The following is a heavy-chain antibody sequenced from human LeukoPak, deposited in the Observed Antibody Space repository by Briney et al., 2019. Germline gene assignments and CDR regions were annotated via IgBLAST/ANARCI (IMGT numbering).Heavy chain of an antibody. V-gene: IGHV3-33*01. Sequence: GGSLRLSCAASGFSFSSYGMHWVRQAPGKGLEWVSGIWYGGTNDYYADSVKGRFTISRDNSRNTLYLQMNSLRTEDTAVYSCARAAFDSIGYYLFDYWGQGTLVTVSS. CDR1: GFSFSSYG. CDR2: IWYGGTND. D-gene: IGHD3-22*01. J-gene: IGHJ4*02. CDR3: ARAAFDSIGYYLFDY.